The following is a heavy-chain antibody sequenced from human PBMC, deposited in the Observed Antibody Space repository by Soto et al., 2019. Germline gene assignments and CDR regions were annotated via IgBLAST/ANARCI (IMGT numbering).Heavy chain of an antibody. Sequence: SETLSLTCTVSGVSISSGPFYWGWIRQPPGKGLEWLGSIYYSGSTYYNPSLKSRVTISVDTSKNQFSLKLSSVTAADTAVYYCATSKDYYDSSGSVDYWGQGTLVTVSS. CDR1: GVSISSGPFY. CDR3: ATSKDYYDSSGSVDY. V-gene: IGHV4-39*01. D-gene: IGHD3-22*01. J-gene: IGHJ4*02. CDR2: IYYSGST.